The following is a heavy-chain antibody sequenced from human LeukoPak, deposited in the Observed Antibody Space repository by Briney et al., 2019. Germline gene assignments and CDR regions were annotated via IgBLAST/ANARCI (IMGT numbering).Heavy chain of an antibody. J-gene: IGHJ3*02. CDR2: INGEGSST. V-gene: IGHV3-74*01. Sequence: PGGSLRLSCAASGFTFSSYWMHWVRQAPGKGLVWVSRINGEGSSTTYADSVKGRFTISRDNAKNTLYLQMNSLRAEDTAVYYCASLVAAHGASRASDIWGQGTMVTVSS. CDR3: ASLVAAHGASRASDI. CDR1: GFTFSSYW. D-gene: IGHD5-12*01.